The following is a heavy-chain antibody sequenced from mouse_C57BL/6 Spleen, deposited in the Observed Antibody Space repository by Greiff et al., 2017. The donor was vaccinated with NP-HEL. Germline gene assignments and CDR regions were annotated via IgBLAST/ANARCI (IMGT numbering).Heavy chain of an antibody. D-gene: IGHD2-4*01. CDR3: TRVPHYDYDFYYFDY. CDR2: IRNKANNHAT. V-gene: IGHV6-6*01. Sequence: EVKLVESGGGLVQPGGSMKLSCAASGFTFSDAWMDWVRQSPEKGLEWVAEIRNKANNHATYYAESVKGRFTISRDDSKSSVYLQMNSLRAEDTGIYYCTRVPHYDYDFYYFDYWGQGTTLTVSS. J-gene: IGHJ2*01. CDR1: GFTFSDAW.